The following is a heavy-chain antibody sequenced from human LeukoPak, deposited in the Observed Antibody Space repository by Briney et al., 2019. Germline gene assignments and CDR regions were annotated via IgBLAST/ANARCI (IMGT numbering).Heavy chain of an antibody. CDR3: TRHTGYISGQYSNYEDS. Sequence: PSETLSLTCTVSGGSISNSDYYWGWIRQPPGKGLVWIGSIYYSGSTYYNPSLKSRVTISVDTSKNQFSLKLRSVTAAGTALYYCTRHTGYISGQYSNYEDSWGQGTLVTVSS. CDR1: GGSISNSDYY. V-gene: IGHV4-39*01. D-gene: IGHD4-11*01. J-gene: IGHJ4*02. CDR2: IYYSGST.